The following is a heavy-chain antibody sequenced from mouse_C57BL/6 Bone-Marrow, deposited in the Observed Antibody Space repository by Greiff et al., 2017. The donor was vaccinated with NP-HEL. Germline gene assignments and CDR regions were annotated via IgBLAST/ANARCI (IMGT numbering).Heavy chain of an antibody. CDR3: ARHEERIYDGYYGGWFAY. CDR1: GYTFTEYT. Sequence: QVQLQQSGAELVKPGASVKLSCKASGYTFTEYTIHWVKQRSGQGLEWIGWFYPGSGSIKYNEKFKDKATLTADKSSSTVYMELSRLTSEDSAVYFCARHEERIYDGYYGGWFAYWGQGTRVTVSA. V-gene: IGHV1-62-2*01. D-gene: IGHD2-3*01. J-gene: IGHJ3*01. CDR2: FYPGSGSI.